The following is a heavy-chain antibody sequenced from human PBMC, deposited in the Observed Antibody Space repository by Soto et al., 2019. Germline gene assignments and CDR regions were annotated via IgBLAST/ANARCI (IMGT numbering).Heavy chain of an antibody. V-gene: IGHV3-74*03. CDR3: ARDSYAPHV. Sequence: GSLRATGSASGFTFINYRMHWVRQAPGKGLVWVSRINIDGSGTTYADSVKGRFTISRDNAKNTVFLEMKDLRAEDTAVYYCARDSYAPHVWGQGTKVTVYS. J-gene: IGHJ6*02. CDR2: INIDGSGT. D-gene: IGHD4-17*01. CDR1: GFTFINYR.